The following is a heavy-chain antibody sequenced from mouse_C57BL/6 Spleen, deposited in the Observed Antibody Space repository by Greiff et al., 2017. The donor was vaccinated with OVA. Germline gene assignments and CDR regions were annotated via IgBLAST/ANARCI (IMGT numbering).Heavy chain of an antibody. V-gene: IGHV1-26*01. CDR1: GYTFTDYY. CDR2: INPNNGGT. D-gene: IGHD1-1*01. Sequence: EVQLQQSGPELVKPGASVKISCKASGYTFTDYYMNWVKQSPGKSLEWIGDINPNNGGTSYNEKFKGKATLTVDKSSSTAYMELRSLTSEDSSVYSCARPSPTTVVAHWYFDVWGTGTTVTVSS. CDR3: ARPSPTTVVAHWYFDV. J-gene: IGHJ1*03.